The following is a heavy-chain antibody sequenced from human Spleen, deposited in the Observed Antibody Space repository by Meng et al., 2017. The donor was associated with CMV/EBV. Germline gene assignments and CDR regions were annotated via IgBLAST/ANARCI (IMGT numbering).Heavy chain of an antibody. V-gene: IGHV3-33*01. CDR1: GFSITNSG. CDR3: ARWDSGGPGTFDY. Sequence: GGSLRLSCAASGFSITNSGMHWVRQAPGKGLEWVALIWYDGTNKYYADSVKGRFTVSRDNSMNTLYLEMNSLRVEDTAVYYCARWDSGGPGTFDYWGQGTLVTVSS. CDR2: IWYDGTNK. J-gene: IGHJ4*02. D-gene: IGHD2-15*01.